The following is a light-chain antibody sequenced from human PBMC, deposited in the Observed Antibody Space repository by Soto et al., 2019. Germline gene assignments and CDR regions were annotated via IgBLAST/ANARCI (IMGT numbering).Light chain of an antibody. CDR2: GAS. V-gene: IGKV3-20*01. Sequence: SVLTQAPGTLSLSPRKKTTLCSRASQSVSSSFLAWYQQKRGQPPRLLIYGASSRATGIPDRFSGSGSGTDFTLTLSRVEPDDFAVYYCQQYGSSGTFGQGTKV. J-gene: IGKJ1*01. CDR1: QSVSSSF. CDR3: QQYGSSGT.